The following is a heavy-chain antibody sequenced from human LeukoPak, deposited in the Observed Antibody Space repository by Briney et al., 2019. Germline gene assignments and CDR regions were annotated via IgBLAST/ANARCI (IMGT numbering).Heavy chain of an antibody. CDR3: ARKGGPLGPPFDN. V-gene: IGHV3-9*01. CDR2: ISWNSGSI. D-gene: IGHD7-27*01. Sequence: GGSLRLSCAASGFTFDDYAMHWVRQAPGKGLEWVSGISWNSGSIGYADSVKGGFTISRDNAKNSLYLQMNSLRAEDTAVYYCARKGGPLGPPFDNWGQGTLVTVSS. CDR1: GFTFDDYA. J-gene: IGHJ4*02.